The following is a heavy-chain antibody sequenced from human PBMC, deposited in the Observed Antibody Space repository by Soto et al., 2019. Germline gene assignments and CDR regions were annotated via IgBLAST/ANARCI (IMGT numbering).Heavy chain of an antibody. CDR3: ARVFMKLTTVFWDAFDI. D-gene: IGHD4-17*01. CDR2: LYNSGST. J-gene: IGHJ3*02. V-gene: IGHV4-59*01. CDR1: GGSISDDS. Sequence: QVQLQESGPGMVKPSETLSLTCTVSGGSISDDSWSWIRQSPGKGLEWIGYLYNSGSTIYTPSLKSRVTTSVEAAKQQFALNVNSGTAADTAVSSCARVFMKLTTVFWDAFDICGQGTKVAVSP.